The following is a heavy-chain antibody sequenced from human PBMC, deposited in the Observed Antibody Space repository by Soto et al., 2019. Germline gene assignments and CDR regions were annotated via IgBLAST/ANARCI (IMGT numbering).Heavy chain of an antibody. CDR3: ARDYFDY. CDR1: GLTFSSYE. Sequence: SLRLSCAASGLTFSSYEMNWVRQAPGKGLEWVSYISSGGGTIYYADSVRGRFTISRDDAKNSLYLQMNSLRSEDTALYYCARDYFDYWGQGTPVTVSS. J-gene: IGHJ4*02. CDR2: ISSGGGTI. V-gene: IGHV3-48*03.